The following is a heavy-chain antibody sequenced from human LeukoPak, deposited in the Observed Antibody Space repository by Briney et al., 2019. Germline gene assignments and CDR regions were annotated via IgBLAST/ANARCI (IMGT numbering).Heavy chain of an antibody. Sequence: SQTLSLTCTVSGGSISSSTYYWGWIRQPPGRGLEWIGTIYYRGSTYYNPSLKSRVTISVDTSNNQFSLRLSSVTAADTAVYYCAILGTGSSWGQGTLVTVSS. J-gene: IGHJ5*02. CDR3: AILGTGSS. CDR1: GGSISSSTYY. V-gene: IGHV4-39*01. CDR2: IYYRGST. D-gene: IGHD3-10*01.